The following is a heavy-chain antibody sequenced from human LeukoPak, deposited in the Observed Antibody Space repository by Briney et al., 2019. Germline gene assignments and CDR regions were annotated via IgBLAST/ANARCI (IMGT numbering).Heavy chain of an antibody. CDR2: MDPNSGKK. CDR1: RCTFTSYD. Sequence: ASVKVSCKASRCTFTSYDINWVRQATGQGLERMRCMDPNSGKKGYSQKYQGRATMTRNTSISTAYMELCSLRSEETAVYYCGRGYGGNDYWGQGTLVTVSS. CDR3: GRGYGGNDY. D-gene: IGHD4-23*01. V-gene: IGHV1-8*01. J-gene: IGHJ4*02.